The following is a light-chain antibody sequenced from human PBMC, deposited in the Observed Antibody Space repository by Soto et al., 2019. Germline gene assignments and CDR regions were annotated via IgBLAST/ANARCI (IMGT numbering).Light chain of an antibody. J-gene: IGKJ4*01. CDR2: DSS. V-gene: IGKV3-11*01. Sequence: EIVLTQFPATLSLSPGEGATLSCRASQSVSSYLAWYQQKRGQAPRLLIYDSSNRATGIPARFSGSGSGTDFSLTISSLEPEDFAVYYCQQRSSWPLTFGGGTKVDNK. CDR1: QSVSSY. CDR3: QQRSSWPLT.